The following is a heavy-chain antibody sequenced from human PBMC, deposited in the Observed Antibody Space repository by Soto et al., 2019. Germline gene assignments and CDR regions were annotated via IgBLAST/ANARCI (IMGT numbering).Heavy chain of an antibody. V-gene: IGHV4-34*01. CDR3: ARGILRFLEWPKPTPKNTNWFDP. Sequence: SETLSLTCAVYGGSFSGYYWSWIRQPPGKGLEWIGEINHSGSTNYNPSLKSRVTISVDTSKNQFSLKLSSVTAADTAVYYCARGILRFLEWPKPTPKNTNWFDPWGQGTLVTVSS. CDR1: GGSFSGYY. D-gene: IGHD3-3*01. CDR2: INHSGST. J-gene: IGHJ5*02.